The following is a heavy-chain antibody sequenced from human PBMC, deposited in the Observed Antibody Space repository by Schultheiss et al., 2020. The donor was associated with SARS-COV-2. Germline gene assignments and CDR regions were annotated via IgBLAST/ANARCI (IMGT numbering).Heavy chain of an antibody. CDR3: AKARVSYSSSSSTDFDY. V-gene: IGHV3-21*04. CDR1: GFTFSSYW. Sequence: GGSLRLSCAASGFTFSSYWMHWVRQAPGKGLEWVSSISTSSSYILYADSVKGRFTSSRDNAKNSLYLQMNSLRTEDTALYYCAKARVSYSSSSSTDFDYWGQGTRVTVSS. J-gene: IGHJ4*02. CDR2: ISTSSSYI. D-gene: IGHD6-6*01.